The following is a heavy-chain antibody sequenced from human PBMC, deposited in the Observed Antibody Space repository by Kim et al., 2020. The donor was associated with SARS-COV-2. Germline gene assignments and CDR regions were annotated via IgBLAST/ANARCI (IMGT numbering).Heavy chain of an antibody. V-gene: IGHV3-74*01. J-gene: IGHJ6*02. Sequence: GGSLRLSCAASEFTFSSYWMHWVRQAPEKGLVWVSRINGDGSSTIYADSVNGRFTIFRDNAENTLYLQMNSLRAEDTAVYYCARGNYHGMDVWGQGTTVT. CDR3: ARGNYHGMDV. CDR1: EFTFSSYW. D-gene: IGHD1-7*01. CDR2: INGDGSST.